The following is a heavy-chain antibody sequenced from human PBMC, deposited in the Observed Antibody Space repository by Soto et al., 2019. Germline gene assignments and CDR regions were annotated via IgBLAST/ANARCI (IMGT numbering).Heavy chain of an antibody. V-gene: IGHV4-34*01. CDR2: VDHRGST. D-gene: IGHD3-3*02. CDR1: GGSFSGHY. J-gene: IGHJ4*02. CDR3: AKALGRPPQGDY. Sequence: QVQLQQWGAGLLKPSETLSLTCAVYGGSFSGHYWSWIRQPPGKGLEWIGEVDHRGSTSYVSSLKSRVTISVDTSNRQFSLKLTSVTAADTAVYYCAKALGRPPQGDYWGQGTLFTVSS.